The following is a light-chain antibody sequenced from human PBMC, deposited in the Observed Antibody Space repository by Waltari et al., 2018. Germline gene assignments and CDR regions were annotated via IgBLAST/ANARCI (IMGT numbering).Light chain of an antibody. CDR1: QNVGTW. Sequence: DIQMTQSPSTLSASVGDRVTISCRASQNVGTWVAWYQQKPGKAPKLLIYMASSLESGVPSRFSGSGSGTEFTLTISSLQPDDFATYSCQQYSSFSTFGQGTKV. CDR2: MAS. CDR3: QQYSSFST. J-gene: IGKJ2*01. V-gene: IGKV1-5*03.